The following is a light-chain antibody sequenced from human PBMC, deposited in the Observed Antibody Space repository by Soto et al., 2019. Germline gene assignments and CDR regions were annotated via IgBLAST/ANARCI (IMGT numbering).Light chain of an antibody. J-gene: IGLJ1*01. CDR1: SSDIGAYNY. CDR2: HVS. Sequence: QSALTQPRSVSGSPGQSVTISCTGTSSDIGAYNYVSWYQQHPGKAPKLMIYHVSKRPSGVPDRFSGSKSGNAASLTISGLQAEDEADYYCCIDAGTYKVFGTGTKLTVL. CDR3: CIDAGTYKV. V-gene: IGLV2-11*01.